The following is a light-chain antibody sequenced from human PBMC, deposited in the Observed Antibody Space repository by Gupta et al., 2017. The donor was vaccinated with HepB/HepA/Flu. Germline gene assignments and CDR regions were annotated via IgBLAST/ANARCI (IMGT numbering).Light chain of an antibody. CDR2: LNTDGSH. V-gene: IGLV4-69*01. CDR3: QTWGTGIRV. J-gene: IGLJ3*02. CDR1: SGHSSYA. Sequence: QLVLTQSPSASASLGASVKPTCTLSSGHSSYAIAWHQQQQEKGPRYLMKLNTDGSHRRGDGIPDRFSGSSSGAERYLTISSLQSEDEADYYCQTWGTGIRVFGGGTKLTVL.